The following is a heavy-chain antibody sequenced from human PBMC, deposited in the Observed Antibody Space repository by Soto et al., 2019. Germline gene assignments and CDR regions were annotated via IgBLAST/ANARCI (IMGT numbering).Heavy chain of an antibody. CDR2: ISGSGGST. D-gene: IGHD3-16*01. Sequence: GGSLRLSCAASGFTFSSYAMSWVRQAPGKGLEWVSAISGSGGSTYYADSVKGRFTISRDNSKNTLYLQMNSLRAEDTAVYYCAGGHYYYYYGMDVWGQGTTVTVSS. CDR3: AGGHYYYYYGMDV. V-gene: IGHV3-23*01. CDR1: GFTFSSYA. J-gene: IGHJ6*02.